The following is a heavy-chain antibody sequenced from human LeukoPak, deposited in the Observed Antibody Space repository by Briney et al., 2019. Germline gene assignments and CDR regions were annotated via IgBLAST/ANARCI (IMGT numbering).Heavy chain of an antibody. CDR1: GGSISSYY. V-gene: IGHV4-59*01. CDR2: IYYSGIT. J-gene: IGHJ4*02. D-gene: IGHD6-13*01. Sequence: PSETLSLTCTVSGGSISSYYWSWVRQPPGKGLEWIGYIYYSGITNYNPSLKSRVTISVETSKNQFSLKLTSVTAADTAVYYCASRRTAAEPEGIDYWGQGTLVTVSS. CDR3: ASRRTAAEPEGIDY.